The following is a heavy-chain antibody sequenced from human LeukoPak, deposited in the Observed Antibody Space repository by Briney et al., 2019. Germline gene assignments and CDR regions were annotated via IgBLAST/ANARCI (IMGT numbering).Heavy chain of an antibody. D-gene: IGHD6-13*01. CDR1: GVSISSYY. CDR2: IYSSGST. J-gene: IGHJ3*02. Sequence: SETLSLTCTVSGVSISSYYWSWIRQPPGKGLEWLGYIYSSGSTNYNPSLTSRVTMSVDTSKNQFSLKVRSVTAADTAVYYCARRPIAAPPRHAFDIWGQGTMVSVSS. V-gene: IGHV4-59*01. CDR3: ARRPIAAPPRHAFDI.